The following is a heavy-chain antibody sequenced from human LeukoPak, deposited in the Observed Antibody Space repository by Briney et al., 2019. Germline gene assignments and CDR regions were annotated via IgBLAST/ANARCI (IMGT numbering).Heavy chain of an antibody. Sequence: PSETLSLTCTVSGGSTSSSNYYWGWIRQPPGKGLEWIGGIHYSGNTNYNPSLKSRVTISIDTSKNQFSLKLSSVTAADTAVYYCARLGAGPTYYDFWSGYSSFYFDYWGQGTLVTVSS. D-gene: IGHD3-3*01. CDR3: ARLGAGPTYYDFWSGYSSFYFDY. CDR1: GGSTSSSNYY. CDR2: IHYSGNT. V-gene: IGHV4-39*01. J-gene: IGHJ4*02.